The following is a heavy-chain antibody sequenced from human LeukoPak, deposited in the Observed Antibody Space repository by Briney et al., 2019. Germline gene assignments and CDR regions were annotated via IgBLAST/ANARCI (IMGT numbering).Heavy chain of an antibody. CDR1: GFTFSNYA. Sequence: GGSLRLSCAASGFTFSNYAMSWIRQAPGKGLEWLSYISSSSTYTNYADSVRGRFTISRDDAKNSLYLQMNSLRAEDTAVYYCAKSGGALDYWGQGTLVTVSS. V-gene: IGHV3-11*03. CDR2: ISSSSTYT. D-gene: IGHD3-16*01. J-gene: IGHJ4*02. CDR3: AKSGGALDY.